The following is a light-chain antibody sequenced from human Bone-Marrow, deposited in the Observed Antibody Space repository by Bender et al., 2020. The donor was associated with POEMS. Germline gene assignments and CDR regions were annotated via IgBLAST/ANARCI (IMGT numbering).Light chain of an antibody. CDR1: GSNIGSNY. V-gene: IGLV1-47*01. Sequence: QSVLTQPPSASGTPGQRVTISCSGSGSNIGSNYVYWYQQLPGTAPKLLIYRNYQRPSGVPDRFSGSKSGTSASLAISGLRSEDEGDYYCQSYDNSLGGWVFGGGTKLTVL. CDR2: RNY. J-gene: IGLJ3*02. CDR3: QSYDNSLGGWV.